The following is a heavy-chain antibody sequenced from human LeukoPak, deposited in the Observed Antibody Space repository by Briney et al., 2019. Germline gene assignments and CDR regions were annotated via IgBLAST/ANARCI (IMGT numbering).Heavy chain of an antibody. J-gene: IGHJ4*02. D-gene: IGHD2-2*01. V-gene: IGHV4-59*08. Sequence: SEALSLTCTVSGGSISSYYWSWIRQPPGKGLEWMGYIFYTGSTNYNPSLKSRITLSVDTSKNQVSLKLNSVTAADTAVYYCARHPPTSPFDYWGQGTLVTVSS. CDR1: GGSISSYY. CDR3: ARHPPTSPFDY. CDR2: IFYTGST.